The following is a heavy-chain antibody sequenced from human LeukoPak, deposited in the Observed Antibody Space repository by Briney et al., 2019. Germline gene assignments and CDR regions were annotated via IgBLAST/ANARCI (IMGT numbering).Heavy chain of an antibody. CDR1: GFTFDDYA. CDR2: ISWNSGSI. D-gene: IGHD6-19*01. J-gene: IGHJ4*02. Sequence: GRSLRLSCAAFGFTFDDYAMHWVRQAPGKGLEWVSGISWNSGSIGYADSVKGRFTISRDNAKNSLYLQMNSLRAEDTALYYCAKEAVAGPFDYWGQGTLVTVSS. V-gene: IGHV3-9*01. CDR3: AKEAVAGPFDY.